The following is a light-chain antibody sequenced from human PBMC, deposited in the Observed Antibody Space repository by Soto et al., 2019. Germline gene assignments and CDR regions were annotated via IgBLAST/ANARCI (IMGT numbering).Light chain of an antibody. Sequence: QPVLTQPASVSGSPGQSITISCTGTISDVGGYNYVSWYQHHPGKAPKLMIYDVSYRPSGVSNRFSGSKSGNTASLTVSGLQAEDEGDYYCSSYTTSGTYVFGTGTKLTVL. CDR2: DVS. CDR3: SSYTTSGTYV. CDR1: ISDVGGYNY. V-gene: IGLV2-14*03. J-gene: IGLJ1*01.